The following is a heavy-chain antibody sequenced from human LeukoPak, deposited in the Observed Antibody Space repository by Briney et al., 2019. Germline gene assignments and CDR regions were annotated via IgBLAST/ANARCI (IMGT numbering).Heavy chain of an antibody. V-gene: IGHV3-23*01. J-gene: IGHJ5*02. CDR1: GFTFSSYA. Sequence: PGRSLRLSCAASGFTFSSYAMSWVRQAPGKGPEWVSTISIDGGRTYYADSVKGRFTVSRDTSKNTLYLQMNSLRAEDTAVYFCARPGLAVAGTRWFDPWGQGTLVSVSS. CDR2: ISIDGGRT. D-gene: IGHD6-19*01. CDR3: ARPGLAVAGTRWFDP.